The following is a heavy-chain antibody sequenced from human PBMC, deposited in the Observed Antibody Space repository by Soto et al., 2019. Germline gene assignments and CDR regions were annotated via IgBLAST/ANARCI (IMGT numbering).Heavy chain of an antibody. CDR3: ASDRGYYYDSSGYGDAFDI. V-gene: IGHV3-21*01. Sequence: PGGSLRLSCAASGFTFSSYSMNWVRQAPGKGLEWVSSISSSSSYIYYADSVKGRFTISRDNAKNSLYLQMNSLRAEDTAVYYCASDRGYYYDSSGYGDAFDIWGQGTMVTVSS. CDR1: GFTFSSYS. D-gene: IGHD3-22*01. J-gene: IGHJ3*02. CDR2: ISSSSSYI.